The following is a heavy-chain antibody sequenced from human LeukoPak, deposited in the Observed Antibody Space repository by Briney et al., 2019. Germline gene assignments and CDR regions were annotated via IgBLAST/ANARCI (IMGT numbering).Heavy chain of an antibody. CDR2: INPNSGGT. CDR1: GYIFTGHY. J-gene: IGHJ4*02. V-gene: IGHV1-2*02. Sequence: ASMKVSCKASGYIFTGHYMHWVRQAPGQGLEWMGWINPNSGGTNYAQKFQGRVTMTRDTSISTAYMELSRLRSDDTAVYYCARGIAAQYYFDYWGQGTLVTVSS. CDR3: ARGIAAQYYFDY. D-gene: IGHD6-6*01.